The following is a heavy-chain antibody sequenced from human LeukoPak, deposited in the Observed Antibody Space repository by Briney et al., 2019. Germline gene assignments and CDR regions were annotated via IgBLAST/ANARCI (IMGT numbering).Heavy chain of an antibody. CDR3: ARDSTYGDFDY. CDR1: GSTFSTYS. V-gene: IGHV3-21*01. D-gene: IGHD3-10*01. Sequence: PGGSLRLSCVASGSTFSTYSMNWVRQAPGKGLEWVSSISSSSGYLYYADSVKGRFTVSRDNAKNSLYLQMNSLRAEDTAVYYCARDSTYGDFDYWGQGTLVTVSS. CDR2: ISSSSGYL. J-gene: IGHJ4*02.